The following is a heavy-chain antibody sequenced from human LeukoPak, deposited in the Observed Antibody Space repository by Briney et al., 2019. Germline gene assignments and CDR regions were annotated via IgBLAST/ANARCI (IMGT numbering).Heavy chain of an antibody. CDR2: ISSGTPTI. V-gene: IGHV3-48*01. D-gene: IGHD3-22*01. CDR1: GFTFSTYN. J-gene: IGHJ4*02. Sequence: GGSLRLSCAASGFTFSTYNMNWVRQAPGKGLEWVSYISSGTPTIYSADSVKGRFTISRDNANNSLYLQIHSLRGEDTAVYYCARVSSDYYVDYWGQGTLVTVSS. CDR3: ARVSSDYYVDY.